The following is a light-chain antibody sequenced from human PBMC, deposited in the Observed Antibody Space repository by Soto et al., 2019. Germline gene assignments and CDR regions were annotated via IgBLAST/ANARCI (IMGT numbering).Light chain of an antibody. CDR2: AAS. Sequence: EIVLTQSPGTLSLSPGERATLSCRASQSVSSSYFAWLQQKPGQAPRLLIYAASSRATGIPDRFSGSGSGTDFTLTISRMEDEDFAVYYCQQYGSSPLWTFGQGTKVEIK. V-gene: IGKV3-20*01. CDR1: QSVSSSY. CDR3: QQYGSSPLWT. J-gene: IGKJ1*01.